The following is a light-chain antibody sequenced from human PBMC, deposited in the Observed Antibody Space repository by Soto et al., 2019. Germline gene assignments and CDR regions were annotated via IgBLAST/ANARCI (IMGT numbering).Light chain of an antibody. V-gene: IGLV2-14*01. CDR1: SSEVGGYNY. J-gene: IGLJ2*01. Sequence: QSALTQPASVAGSPGQSITISCTGTSSEVGGYNYVSGYQQHPGKAPKLMIYDVSNRPSGVSNRFSGSKSGNTASLTISGLQAEDEADYYCSSYTSSSLVVFGGGTKLTVL. CDR2: DVS. CDR3: SSYTSSSLVV.